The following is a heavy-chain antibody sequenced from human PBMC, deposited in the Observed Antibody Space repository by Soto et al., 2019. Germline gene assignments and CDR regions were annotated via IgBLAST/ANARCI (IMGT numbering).Heavy chain of an antibody. CDR2: INHRGRT. Sequence: PSETLSLTCAVYGGSFSGYYWSWIRQPPGKGLKRIGEINHRGRTNYNPSLKSRHTISIDTSKNQISQKLSNVTAADTAFYYCARDSLGIAVLGTGRSKNNWFDPWGQGTLVT. CDR1: GGSFSGYY. CDR3: ARDSLGIAVLGTGRSKNNWFDP. D-gene: IGHD6-19*01. J-gene: IGHJ5*02. V-gene: IGHV4-34*01.